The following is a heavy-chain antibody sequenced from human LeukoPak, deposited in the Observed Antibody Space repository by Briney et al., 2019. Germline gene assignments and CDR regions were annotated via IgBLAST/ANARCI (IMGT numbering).Heavy chain of an antibody. D-gene: IGHD3-10*01. V-gene: IGHV3-33*01. CDR1: GFTFSSYG. CDR2: IWYDGSNE. Sequence: GGSLRLSCAASGFTFSSYGMHWVRQAPGKGLEWVAVIWYDGSNEYYADSVKGRFTISRDNSKNTLYLQMNSLRAEDTAVYYCARGGRRAVYYYYGMDVWGQGTTVTVSS. J-gene: IGHJ6*02. CDR3: ARGGRRAVYYYYGMDV.